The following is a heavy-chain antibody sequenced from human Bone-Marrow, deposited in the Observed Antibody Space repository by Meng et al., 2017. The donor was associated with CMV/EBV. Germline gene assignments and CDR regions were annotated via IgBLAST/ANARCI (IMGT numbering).Heavy chain of an antibody. D-gene: IGHD5-12*01. Sequence: SGFTFSNYAMIWVLQAPGKGLEWVSTISGSGGNAYSADSVKGRFAISRDNSKNTLYLQMNSLRAEDTAIYYCAKDPLRSGSAGACDYWGQGTLVTVSS. V-gene: IGHV3-23*01. CDR2: ISGSGGNA. CDR1: GFTFSNYA. CDR3: AKDPLRSGSAGACDY. J-gene: IGHJ4*02.